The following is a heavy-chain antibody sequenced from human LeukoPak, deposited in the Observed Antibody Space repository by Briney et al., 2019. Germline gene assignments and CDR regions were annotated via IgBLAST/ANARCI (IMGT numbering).Heavy chain of an antibody. CDR1: GFTFSDYY. CDR2: ISSSGSTI. V-gene: IGHV3-11*01. CDR3: ARDGRIVGGTSWGYYFDY. D-gene: IGHD1-26*01. J-gene: IGHJ4*02. Sequence: GGSLRLSCAASGFTFSDYYMSWIRQAPGKGLEWVSYISSSGSTIYYADSVKGRFTISRDNSKNTLYLQMNSLRAEDTAVYYCARDGRIVGGTSWGYYFDYWGQGTLVTVSS.